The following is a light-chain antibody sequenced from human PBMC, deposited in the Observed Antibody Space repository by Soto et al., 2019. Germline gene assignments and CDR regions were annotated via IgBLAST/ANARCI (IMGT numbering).Light chain of an antibody. Sequence: EIVLTQAPGTLSLSAGERASLYCRASQSFASTSLAWYQQKPGQAPRLLIYGASTRATGIPARFSRSGSATEFTLPIISLKPEDFAVYYCQQYDNCHTYTFGQGTQVDIK. CDR3: QQYDNCHTYT. CDR2: GAS. CDR1: QSFASTS. J-gene: IGKJ2*01. V-gene: IGKV3-20*01.